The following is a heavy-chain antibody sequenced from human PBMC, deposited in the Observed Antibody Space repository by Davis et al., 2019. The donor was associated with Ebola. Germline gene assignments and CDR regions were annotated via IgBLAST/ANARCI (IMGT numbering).Heavy chain of an antibody. CDR1: GITFSGSA. J-gene: IGHJ3*02. V-gene: IGHV3-73*01. CDR2: IRSKANSYAT. Sequence: GGSLRLSCAASGITFSGSAMHWVRQASGKGLEWVGRIRSKANSYATAYAASAKGRFTISRDDSKNTAYLQMNSLKTEDTAVYYCASLLLHAFDIWGQGTMVTVSS. D-gene: IGHD3-22*01. CDR3: ASLLLHAFDI.